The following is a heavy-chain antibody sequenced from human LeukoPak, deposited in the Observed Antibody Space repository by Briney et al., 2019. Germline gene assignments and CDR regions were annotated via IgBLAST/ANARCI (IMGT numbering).Heavy chain of an antibody. D-gene: IGHD6-6*01. Sequence: GGSLRLSCVASGFSLSRYWMSWVRQAPGKGLEWVANIGKDGSGNHYVDSVKGRFTISRDNAKNSLYLQMNSLRAEDTAVYYCARTGSSSSSGPPGYWGQGTLVTVSS. CDR3: ARTGSSSSSGPPGY. CDR2: IGKDGSGN. V-gene: IGHV3-7*01. J-gene: IGHJ4*02. CDR1: GFSLSRYW.